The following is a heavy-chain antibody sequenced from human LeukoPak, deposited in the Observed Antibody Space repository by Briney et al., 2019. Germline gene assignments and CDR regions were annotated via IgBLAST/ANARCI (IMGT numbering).Heavy chain of an antibody. V-gene: IGHV1-2*02. CDR2: INPNSGGT. Sequence: ASVKVSCKASGYTFTGYFMHWVRQAPGQGLEWMGWINPNSGGTNYAQKFQGRVTMTRDTSISTAYMELSSLRSDDTAIYFCAREGLQLWFLVDYWGQGTLVTVSS. CDR3: AREGLQLWFLVDY. J-gene: IGHJ4*02. CDR1: GYTFTGYF. D-gene: IGHD5-18*01.